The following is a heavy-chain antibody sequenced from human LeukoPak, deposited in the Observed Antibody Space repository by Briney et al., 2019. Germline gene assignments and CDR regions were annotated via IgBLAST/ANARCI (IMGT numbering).Heavy chain of an antibody. CDR3: ARRVPNEVITDYFDY. V-gene: IGHV3-48*04. CDR2: IHSSGAII. D-gene: IGHD3-16*01. CDR1: GVTFSGYS. J-gene: IGHJ4*02. Sequence: GGSLRLSCAAPGVTFSGYSENWVRQAPGKGLEWISFIHSSGAIIFYAESVKGRFTISRDNAKNSLFLQMNSLRAEDTAVYYCARRVPNEVITDYFDYWGPGTWSPSPQ.